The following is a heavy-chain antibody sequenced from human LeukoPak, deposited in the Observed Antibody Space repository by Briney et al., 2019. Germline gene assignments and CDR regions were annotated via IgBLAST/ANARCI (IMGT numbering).Heavy chain of an antibody. CDR2: IYTSGST. Sequence: SETLSLTCAVSGGSISSCGYSWSWIRQPAGKGLEGIWRIYTSGSTNYNPSLKIRFNMSVDTSKNQFSLKLSSVTAADTAVYYCARAVEFGSGSYRTFDIWGQGTMVTVSS. V-gene: IGHV4-61*02. D-gene: IGHD3-10*01. CDR3: ARAVEFGSGSYRTFDI. CDR1: GGSISSCGYS. J-gene: IGHJ3*02.